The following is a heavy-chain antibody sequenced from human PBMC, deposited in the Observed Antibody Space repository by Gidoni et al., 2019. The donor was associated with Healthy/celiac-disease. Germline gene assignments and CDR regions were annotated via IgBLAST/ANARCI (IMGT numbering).Heavy chain of an antibody. V-gene: IGHV3-9*01. CDR1: GFTFDDYA. CDR2: ISWNSGSI. CDR3: AKGRYAVILGYYFDY. D-gene: IGHD3-16*02. Sequence: EVQLVESGGGLVQPGRSLRLSCAASGFTFDDYAMHWVRQAPGKGLEWVSGISWNSGSIGYADSVKGRFTISRDNAKNSLYLQMNSLRAEDTALYYCAKGRYAVILGYYFDYWGQGTLVTVSS. J-gene: IGHJ4*02.